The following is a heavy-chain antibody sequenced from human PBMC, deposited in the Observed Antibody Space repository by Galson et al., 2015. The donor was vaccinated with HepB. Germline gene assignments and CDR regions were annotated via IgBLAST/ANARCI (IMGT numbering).Heavy chain of an antibody. J-gene: IGHJ6*02. Sequence: SLRLSCAASGFTFSSYWMHWVRQAPGKGPVWVSRINSDGSSTSYADSVKGRFTISRDNAKNTLYLQMNSLRAEDTAVYYCARPGGDYYYYGMDVWGQGTTVTVSS. CDR1: GFTFSSYW. CDR3: ARPGGDYYYYGMDV. V-gene: IGHV3-74*01. D-gene: IGHD3-10*01. CDR2: INSDGSST.